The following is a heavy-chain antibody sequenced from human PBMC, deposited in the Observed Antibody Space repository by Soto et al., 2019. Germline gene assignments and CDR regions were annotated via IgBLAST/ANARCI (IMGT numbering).Heavy chain of an antibody. D-gene: IGHD3-3*01. V-gene: IGHV3-33*01. J-gene: IGHJ4*02. Sequence: QVQLVESGGGVVQPGRSLRLSCAASGFTFSSYGMHWVRQAPGKGLEWVAVIWYDGSNKYYADSVKGRFTISRDNSKNTLYLQMNSLRAEDTAVYYCAREYDFWRGPVGFDYWGQGTLVTVSS. CDR2: IWYDGSNK. CDR3: AREYDFWRGPVGFDY. CDR1: GFTFSSYG.